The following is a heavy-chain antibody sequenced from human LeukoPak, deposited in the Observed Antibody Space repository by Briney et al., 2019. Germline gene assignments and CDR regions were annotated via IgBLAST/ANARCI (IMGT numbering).Heavy chain of an antibody. CDR3: ARGGWHAFDL. CDR1: GGFISSSSYY. V-gene: IGHV4-39*07. CDR2: IHYSAST. J-gene: IGHJ3*01. Sequence: SETLSLTCTVSGGFISSSSYYWGWIRQPPGKGLEWIGSIHYSASTYYHPSLKSRVTISVDTSKNQFSLKLSSVTAADTAVYYCARGGWHAFDLWGQGTMVTVSS. D-gene: IGHD5-24*01.